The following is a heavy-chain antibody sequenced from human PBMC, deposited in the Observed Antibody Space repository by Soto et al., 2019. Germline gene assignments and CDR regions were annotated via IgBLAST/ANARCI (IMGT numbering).Heavy chain of an antibody. D-gene: IGHD3-10*01. J-gene: IGHJ4*02. CDR1: GFTFSNAW. V-gene: IGHV3-15*01. CDR2: IKSKTDGGTT. Sequence: GGSLRLSCAASGFTFSNAWMSWVRQAPGKGLEWVGRIKSKTDGGTTDYAAPVKGRFTISRDDSKNTLYLQMNSLKTEDTAVYYCTTDGLAVTMVRGVIMRIDYWGQGTLVTVSS. CDR3: TTDGLAVTMVRGVIMRIDY.